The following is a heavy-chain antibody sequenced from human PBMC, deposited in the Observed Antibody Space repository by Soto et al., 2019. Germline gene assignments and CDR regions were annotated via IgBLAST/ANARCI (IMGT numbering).Heavy chain of an antibody. D-gene: IGHD6-19*01. CDR2: ISYDGSNK. J-gene: IGHJ4*02. CDR1: GFTFSSYG. CDR3: ARDHRGWDAHY. V-gene: IGHV3-30*03. Sequence: QVQLVESGGGVVQPGRSLRLSCAASGFTFSSYGMHWVRQAPGKGLEWVAVISYDGSNKYYADSMKGRFTISRDNSKNTLYLQMNSLRAEDTAVYYCARDHRGWDAHYWGQGTLVTVSS.